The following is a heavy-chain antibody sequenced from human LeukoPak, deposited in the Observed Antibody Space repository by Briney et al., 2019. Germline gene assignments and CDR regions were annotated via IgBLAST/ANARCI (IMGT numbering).Heavy chain of an antibody. D-gene: IGHD4-23*01. J-gene: IGHJ4*02. V-gene: IGHV4-31*03. CDR2: SYYSGST. CDR1: GGSISSGGYY. Sequence: PSETLSLTCTVSGGSISSGGYYWSWIRQHPGKGLEWIGYSYYSGSTYYNPALKSRVTISVDTSKNQFSLKLSSVTAADTAVYYCARVWGGGTYYFDYWGQGTLVTVSS. CDR3: ARVWGGGTYYFDY.